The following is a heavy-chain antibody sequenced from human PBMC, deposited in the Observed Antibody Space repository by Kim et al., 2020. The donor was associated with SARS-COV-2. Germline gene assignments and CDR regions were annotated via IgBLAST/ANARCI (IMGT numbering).Heavy chain of an antibody. Sequence: ASVKVSCKASGYTFTNYAISWVRQAPGQGLEWMGWINTDTGNPKYAQAFTGRFVFSVDTSVSTTYLQISSLKADDTALYYCARVIWGSYRYTDSWVQGTL. CDR1: GYTFTNYA. CDR2: INTDTGNP. V-gene: IGHV7-4-1*02. D-gene: IGHD3-16*02. CDR3: ARVIWGSYRYTDS. J-gene: IGHJ4*02.